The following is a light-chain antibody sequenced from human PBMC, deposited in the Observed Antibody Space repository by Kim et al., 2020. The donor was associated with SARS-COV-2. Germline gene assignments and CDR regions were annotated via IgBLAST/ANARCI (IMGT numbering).Light chain of an antibody. J-gene: IGLJ2*01. CDR1: SSDVGGYNS. CDR3: SSYTSSSTLV. CDR2: DVN. V-gene: IGLV2-14*03. Sequence: QSALTQPASVSGSPGQSITISCTGTSSDVGGYNSVSWYQQHPGTAPKLIIYDVNERPSGVSNRFSGSKSGHTASLTISGLQSDDEADYYCSSYTSSSTLVFGGGTKVTVL.